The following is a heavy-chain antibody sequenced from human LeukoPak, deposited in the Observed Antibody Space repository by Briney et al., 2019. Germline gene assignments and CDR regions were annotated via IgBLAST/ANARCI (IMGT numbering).Heavy chain of an antibody. CDR2: INWNGGST. J-gene: IGHJ4*02. CDR1: GFTFDDYG. Sequence: RSGGSLRLSCAASGFTFDDYGMSWVRQAPGKGLEWVSGINWNGGSTGYADSVKGRFTISRDNAKNSLYLQMNSLRAEDTAVYYCARGRYYGSGSPPEFDYWGQGTLITVSS. V-gene: IGHV3-20*04. CDR3: ARGRYYGSGSPPEFDY. D-gene: IGHD3-10*01.